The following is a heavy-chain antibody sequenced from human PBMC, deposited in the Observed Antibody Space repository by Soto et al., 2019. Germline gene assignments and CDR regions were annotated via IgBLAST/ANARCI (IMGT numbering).Heavy chain of an antibody. CDR3: TRENIENSDGLYDAFDI. J-gene: IGHJ3*02. D-gene: IGHD5-18*01. Sequence: ASVKVSCKTSGYTFTDYYTHWVRQAPGQGLEWMGWVNPKSGGAYFAQKFQGKVTLTRDTSIGTAYIEVNSLTSDDTAVYFCTRENIENSDGLYDAFDIWGQGTTVTVSS. CDR2: VNPKSGGA. V-gene: IGHV1-2*02. CDR1: GYTFTDYY.